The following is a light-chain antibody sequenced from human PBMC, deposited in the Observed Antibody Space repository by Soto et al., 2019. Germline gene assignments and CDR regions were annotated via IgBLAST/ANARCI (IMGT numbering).Light chain of an antibody. V-gene: IGKV3-15*01. Sequence: IVMKQSPATLSVSPGDTASLSCSAGQTIYRNVAWYQQRPGQAPRLIIYRASSRATGVPARFSGSGSGTVFTLSICRLQSKDVALYYCRPYQTLCTFGRGTKVEIK. CDR3: RPYQTLCT. CDR2: RAS. J-gene: IGKJ1*01. CDR1: QTIYRN.